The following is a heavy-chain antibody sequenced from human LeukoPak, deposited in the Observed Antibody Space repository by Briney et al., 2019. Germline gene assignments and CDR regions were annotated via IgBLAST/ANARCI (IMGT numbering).Heavy chain of an antibody. D-gene: IGHD1-26*01. CDR1: GGSFSGYY. V-gene: IGHV4-34*01. Sequence: PSETLSLTCAVYGGSFSGYYWSWIRQPPGKGLEWIGEINHSGSTNYNPSLKSRVTISVDTSKNQFSLKLSSVTAADTAVYYCARGRGLHGGSYGYWGQGTLVTVSS. J-gene: IGHJ4*02. CDR3: ARGRGLHGGSYGY. CDR2: INHSGST.